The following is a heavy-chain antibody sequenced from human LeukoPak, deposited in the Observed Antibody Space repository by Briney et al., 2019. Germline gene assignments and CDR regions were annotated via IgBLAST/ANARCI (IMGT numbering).Heavy chain of an antibody. CDR2: IRYDGSNK. CDR1: GFTFSSYG. J-gene: IGHJ5*02. CDR3: AGSSSGWYGEIWFDP. Sequence: PGGSLRLSCAASGFTFSSYGMHWVRPAPGKGLEWVAFIRYDGSNKYYADSVKGRFTISRDNSKNTLYLQMNSLRAEDTAVYYCAGSSSGWYGEIWFDPWGQGTLVTVSS. D-gene: IGHD6-19*01. V-gene: IGHV3-30*02.